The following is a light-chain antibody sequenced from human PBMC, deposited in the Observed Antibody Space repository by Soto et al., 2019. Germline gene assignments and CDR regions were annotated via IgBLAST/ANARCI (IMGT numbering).Light chain of an antibody. CDR2: AS. Sequence: EVVMTQSPATMSVSPGERVTLSCRASESVRRYLAWYHQKPARDPSLLIYASNRATGVPDRFTGSGSGTEFTLTISSLQSEDFGVYHCQHYSNWPPTFGRGTKVEIK. J-gene: IGKJ1*01. CDR1: ESVRRY. V-gene: IGKV3-15*01. CDR3: QHYSNWPPT.